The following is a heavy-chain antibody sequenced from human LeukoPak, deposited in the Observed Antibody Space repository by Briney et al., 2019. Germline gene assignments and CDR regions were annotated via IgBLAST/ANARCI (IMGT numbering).Heavy chain of an antibody. V-gene: IGHV3-30*03. CDR2: ISYDGSNK. CDR1: GFTFSSYG. J-gene: IGHJ3*02. Sequence: PGGSLRLSCAASGFTFSSYGMSWVRQAPGKGLEWVAVISYDGSNKYYADSVKGRFTISRDNSKNTLYLQMNSLRAEDTAVYYCARTDEGRLADAFDIWGQGTMVTVSS. D-gene: IGHD6-19*01. CDR3: ARTDEGRLADAFDI.